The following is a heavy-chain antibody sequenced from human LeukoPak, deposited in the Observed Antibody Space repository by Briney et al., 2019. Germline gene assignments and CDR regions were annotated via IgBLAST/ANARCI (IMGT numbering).Heavy chain of an antibody. CDR3: AKEDDFWSGYSGY. Sequence: GGSLRLSCAVSGFTFSSYGMHWVRQAPGKGLEWVAVIWYDGSNKYYADSVKGRFTISRDNSKNTLYLQMNSLRAEDTAVYYCAKEDDFWSGYSGYWGQGTLVTVSS. J-gene: IGHJ4*02. V-gene: IGHV3-33*06. CDR1: GFTFSSYG. D-gene: IGHD3-3*01. CDR2: IWYDGSNK.